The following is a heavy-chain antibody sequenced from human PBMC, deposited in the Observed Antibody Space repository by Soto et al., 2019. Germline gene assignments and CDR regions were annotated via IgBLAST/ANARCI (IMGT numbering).Heavy chain of an antibody. J-gene: IGHJ4*02. V-gene: IGHV3-23*01. CDR1: GLPFSSHA. CDR3: ANEIRPNDY. D-gene: IGHD4-17*01. Sequence: EVQLLESGGGLVQPGGSLRLSCAASGLPFSSHAMSWVRQAPGKGLEWVSSISISGGNTYYADSVRGRFTISRDNSKNSLYLRMKRLTAEDTALYYCANEIRPNDYWGQGTLVTVSS. CDR2: ISISGGNT.